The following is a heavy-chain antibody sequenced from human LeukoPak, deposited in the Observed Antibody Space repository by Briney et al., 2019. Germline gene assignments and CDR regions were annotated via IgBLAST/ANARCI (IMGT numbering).Heavy chain of an antibody. CDR1: GFTVSSNY. D-gene: IGHD6-13*01. CDR3: ARGFKYSSSWYLQMSYYFDY. CDR2: IYSGGST. V-gene: IGHV3-53*01. J-gene: IGHJ4*02. Sequence: GGSLRLSCAASGFTVSSNYMSWVRLAPGKGLECVSVIYSGGSTYYADSVKGRFTISRDNSKNTLYLQMNSLRAEDTAVYYCARGFKYSSSWYLQMSYYFDYWGQGTLVTVSS.